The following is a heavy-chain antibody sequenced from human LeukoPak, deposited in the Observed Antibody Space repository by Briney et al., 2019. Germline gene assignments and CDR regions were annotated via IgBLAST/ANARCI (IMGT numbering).Heavy chain of an antibody. J-gene: IGHJ4*02. V-gene: IGHV3-53*01. Sequence: GGSLRLSCAASGFIVSSNCMNWVRQAPGKGLEWVSFTYVGGTTYYTDSVKGRFTISRDNPKNTLFLQMNSLRADDTAVYYCATGPTVATSYSYWGQGTLVTVSS. CDR1: GFIVSSNC. CDR3: ATGPTVATSYSY. D-gene: IGHD4-23*01. CDR2: TYVGGTT.